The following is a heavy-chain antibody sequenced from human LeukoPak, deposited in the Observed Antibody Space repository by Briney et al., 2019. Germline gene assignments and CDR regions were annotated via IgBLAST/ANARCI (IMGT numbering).Heavy chain of an antibody. CDR2: IKGKSAGGTT. CDR3: TWLYSDAFNI. Sequence: GGSLRLSCAVSGVPFNNAWMSWVRQAPGKGLEWLGRIKGKSAGGTTDYAAPVKGRFTILKDDSENTLYLQMNSLTTEDTAVYYCTWLYSDAFNIWGQGTMVTVSS. CDR1: GVPFNNAW. D-gene: IGHD2-15*01. J-gene: IGHJ3*02. V-gene: IGHV3-15*01.